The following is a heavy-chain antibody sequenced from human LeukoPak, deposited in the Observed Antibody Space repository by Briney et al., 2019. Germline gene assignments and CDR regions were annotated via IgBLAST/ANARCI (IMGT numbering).Heavy chain of an antibody. CDR1: GGTFSSYA. CDR3: ARDQRPYYYDSSGYYTLDY. V-gene: IGHV1-69*13. D-gene: IGHD3-22*01. Sequence: SVKVSCKASGGTFSSYAISWVRQAPGQGLEWMGGIIPIFGTANYAQKVQGRVTITADESTSTAYMELSSLRSEDTAVYYCARDQRPYYYDSSGYYTLDYWGQETLVTVSS. CDR2: IIPIFGTA. J-gene: IGHJ4*02.